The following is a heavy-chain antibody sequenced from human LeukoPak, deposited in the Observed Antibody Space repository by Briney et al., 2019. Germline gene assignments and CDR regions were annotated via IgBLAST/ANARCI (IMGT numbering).Heavy chain of an antibody. CDR3: ATIHPGYCCYGSCGRNY. CDR2: ISSTGSYT. V-gene: IGHV3-11*03. Sequence: PGGSLRLSRSASGFTFSDYYMTWIRQAPGKGLEWVSYISSTGSYTGYVESVKGRFTIPRDTAKNALYLEMNRVRVEDRTLYYCATIHPGYCCYGSCGRNYWGPGTLVTVSS. CDR1: GFTFSDYY. J-gene: IGHJ4*01. D-gene: IGHD5-18*01.